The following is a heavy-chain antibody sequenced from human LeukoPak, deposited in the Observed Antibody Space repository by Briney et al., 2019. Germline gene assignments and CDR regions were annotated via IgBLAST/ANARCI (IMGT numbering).Heavy chain of an antibody. CDR1: GFAVSGDY. Sequence: PGGSLRVCCAASGFAVSGDYMTWVRQAPGKGLEWMGIIYPGDADTRYSPSFQGQVTISADKSISTAYLQWSSLKASDTAMYYCARLHPARRYFDWPNPYYFDYWGQGTLVTVSS. V-gene: IGHV5-51*01. CDR2: IYPGDADT. D-gene: IGHD3-9*01. CDR3: ARLHPARRYFDWPNPYYFDY. J-gene: IGHJ4*02.